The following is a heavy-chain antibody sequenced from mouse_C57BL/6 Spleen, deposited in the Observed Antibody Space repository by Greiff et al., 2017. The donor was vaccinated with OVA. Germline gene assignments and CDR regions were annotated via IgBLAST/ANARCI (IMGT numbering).Heavy chain of an antibody. D-gene: IGHD4-1*01. V-gene: IGHV1-80*01. Sequence: VQLQQSGAELVKPGASVKISCKASGYAFSSYWMNWVKQRPGKGLEWIGQIYPGDGDTNYNGKFKGKATLTADKSSSTAYMQLSSLTAEDSAVYFCATNWDEGWYFGVWGTGTTVTVAS. CDR2: IYPGDGDT. J-gene: IGHJ1*03. CDR1: GYAFSSYW. CDR3: ATNWDEGWYFGV.